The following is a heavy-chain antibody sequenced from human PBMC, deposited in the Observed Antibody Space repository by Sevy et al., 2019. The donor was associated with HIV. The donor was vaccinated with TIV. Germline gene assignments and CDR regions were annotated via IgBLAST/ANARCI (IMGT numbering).Heavy chain of an antibody. CDR3: AREGCTKPLDY. CDR2: FSFGCGKI. Sequence: GGSLRLSCAASGFTFCKYSMSWIRQTPGKGLEWVSTFSFGCGKINYADSVKGRFTISRDDSRNTFYLQMNSLRADDTAIYYCAREGCTKPLDYWGQGTVVTVSS. V-gene: IGHV3-23*01. J-gene: IGHJ4*02. CDR1: GFTFCKYS. D-gene: IGHD2-8*01.